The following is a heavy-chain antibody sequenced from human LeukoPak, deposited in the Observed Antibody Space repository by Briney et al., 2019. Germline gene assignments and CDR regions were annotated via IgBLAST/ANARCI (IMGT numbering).Heavy chain of an antibody. CDR3: ARDSYYYDSSGHPGPDY. D-gene: IGHD3-22*01. CDR2: ISPGGGTT. J-gene: IGHJ4*02. Sequence: PGGSLRLSCAVSGFAFGSEAMSWVRQSPARGLEWVASISPGGGTTYYADYVKGRFTISRDNSNNSLFVQMNSLRAEDTAVYYCARDSYYYDSSGHPGPDYWGQGTLVTVSS. V-gene: IGHV3-23*01. CDR1: GFAFGSEA.